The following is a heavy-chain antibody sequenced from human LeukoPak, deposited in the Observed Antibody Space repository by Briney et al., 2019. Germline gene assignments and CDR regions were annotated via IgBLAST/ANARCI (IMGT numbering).Heavy chain of an antibody. J-gene: IGHJ6*03. Sequence: SQTLSLTCTVSGGSISSGSYYWGWLRQPPGKGLEWIGRIYYSGGTNYNPSLKSPVTMSVDTPKNQFSLKLTSVTAADTAVYYCARQSIAARGYYYYMDVWGKGTTVTVSS. CDR2: IYYSGGT. V-gene: IGHV4-39*01. CDR3: ARQSIAARGYYYYMDV. D-gene: IGHD6-6*01. CDR1: GGSISSGSYY.